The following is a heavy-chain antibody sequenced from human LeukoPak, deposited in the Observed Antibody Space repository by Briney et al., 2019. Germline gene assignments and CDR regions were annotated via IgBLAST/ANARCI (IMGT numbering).Heavy chain of an antibody. J-gene: IGHJ3*02. V-gene: IGHV1-69*05. CDR3: ARNSIVLMVYARNDAFDI. CDR1: GGTFSSYA. CDR2: IIPIFGTA. Sequence: ASVKVSCTASGGTFSSYAISWVRQAPGQRLEWMGGIIPIFGTANYAQKFQGRVTITTDESTSTAYMELSSLRSEDTAVYYCARNSIVLMVYARNDAFDIWGQGTMVTVSS. D-gene: IGHD2-8*01.